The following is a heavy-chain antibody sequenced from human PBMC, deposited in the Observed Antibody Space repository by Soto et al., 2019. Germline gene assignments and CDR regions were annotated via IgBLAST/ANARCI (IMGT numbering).Heavy chain of an antibody. CDR3: ARHNSGITMVRGVADYYYYMDV. CDR1: GGSISSYY. Sequence: SETLSLTCTVSGGSISSYYWSWIRQPPGKGLEWIGYIYYSGSTNYNPSLKSRVTISVDTSKNQFSLKLSSVTAADTAVYYCARHNSGITMVRGVADYYYYMDVWGKGTTVTVSS. D-gene: IGHD3-10*01. V-gene: IGHV4-59*08. J-gene: IGHJ6*03. CDR2: IYYSGST.